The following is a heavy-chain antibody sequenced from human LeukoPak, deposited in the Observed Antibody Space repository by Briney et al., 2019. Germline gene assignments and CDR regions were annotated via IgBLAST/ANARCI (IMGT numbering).Heavy chain of an antibody. CDR2: INPNSGGT. CDR1: GYTFIDYY. J-gene: IGHJ4*02. CDR3: AIVATTQLFDS. D-gene: IGHD5-12*01. V-gene: IGHV1-2*02. Sequence: ASVKVSCKASGYTFIDYYLHWVRQAPGQGLEWMGWINPNSGGTKYAQKFQGRVTMTRDTSISTAYMELSRLRSDDTAMYYCAIVATTQLFDSWGQGTLVTVSS.